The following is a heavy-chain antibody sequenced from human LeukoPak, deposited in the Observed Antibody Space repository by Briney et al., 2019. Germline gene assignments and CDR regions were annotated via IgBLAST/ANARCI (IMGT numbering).Heavy chain of an antibody. V-gene: IGHV3-7*03. CDR3: ARIGYSSSSFDY. CDR2: IKQDGSTK. D-gene: IGHD6-6*01. Sequence: GGSLRLSCAASKFTFSRYWMSWVRQAPGKGLEWVANIKQDGSTKYYLDSVKGRLTVSRDNAKNSVFLQINSLRAEDTAIYYCARIGYSSSSFDYWGQGTLVTVSS. CDR1: KFTFSRYW. J-gene: IGHJ4*02.